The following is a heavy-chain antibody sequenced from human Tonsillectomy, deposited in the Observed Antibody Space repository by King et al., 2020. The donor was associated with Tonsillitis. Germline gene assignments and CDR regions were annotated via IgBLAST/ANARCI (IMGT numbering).Heavy chain of an antibody. CDR1: GFTFSNYW. CDR3: AGVRGSYGFDY. J-gene: IGHJ4*02. D-gene: IGHD1-26*01. V-gene: IGHV3-7*01. Sequence: VQLVESGGALVQPGGSLRLSCAASGFTFSNYWMTWVRQAPGKGLEWVANIKQDGSETYYVDSVKGRFTISRDNARNSLYLQMNSLRGEDTAVDYGAGVRGSYGFDYWGQGTLVTVSS. CDR2: IKQDGSET.